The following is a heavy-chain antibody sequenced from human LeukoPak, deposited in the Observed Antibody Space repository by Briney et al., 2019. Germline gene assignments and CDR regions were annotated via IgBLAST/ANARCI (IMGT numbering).Heavy chain of an antibody. Sequence: VSVKVSCKTSGYTFTGYYLHWVRQAPGQRPEWMGRIDPDSGGTHYGQKFQGRVTVTRDTSITTVYMELSGLTSDDTAVYYCARVPGPYTTSRFDFWGQGTLVTVSS. J-gene: IGHJ4*02. CDR2: IDPDSGGT. CDR1: GYTFTGYY. D-gene: IGHD2-2*02. CDR3: ARVPGPYTTSRFDF. V-gene: IGHV1-2*02.